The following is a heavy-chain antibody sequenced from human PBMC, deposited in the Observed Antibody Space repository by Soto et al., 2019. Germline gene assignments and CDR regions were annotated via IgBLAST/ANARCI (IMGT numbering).Heavy chain of an antibody. Sequence: QVQLVESGGGVVQPGRSLRLSCAASGFTFSNYGIHWVRQAPGKGLEWVAVISYDGSNKYYADSVKGRFTISRDNTKNTLYLQMNSLRAEDMAVYYCAKDKGLRFLERNWYGMDVWGQGTTVTVAS. J-gene: IGHJ6*02. V-gene: IGHV3-30*18. CDR1: GFTFSNYG. CDR2: ISYDGSNK. D-gene: IGHD3-3*01. CDR3: AKDKGLRFLERNWYGMDV.